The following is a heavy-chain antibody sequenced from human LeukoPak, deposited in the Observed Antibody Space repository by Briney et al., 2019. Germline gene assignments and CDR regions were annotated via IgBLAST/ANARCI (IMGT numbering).Heavy chain of an antibody. CDR3: AKLAGTDSSFDY. Sequence: DSVKGRFTISRDSSKNTLYLQMNSLRAEDTAVYYCAKLAGTDSSFDYWGQGTLVTVSS. D-gene: IGHD6-13*01. J-gene: IGHJ4*02. V-gene: IGHV3-30*02.